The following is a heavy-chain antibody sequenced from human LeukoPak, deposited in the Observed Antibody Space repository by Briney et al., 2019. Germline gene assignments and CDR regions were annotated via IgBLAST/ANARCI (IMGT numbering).Heavy chain of an antibody. V-gene: IGHV3-30*04. Sequence: GRSLRLSCAASGFTFSSYAMHWVRQAPGKGLEWVAVISYDGSNKYYADSVKGRFTISRDNSKNTLYLQMNSLRAEDTAVYYCAREGATHDAFDIWGQGTMVTVSS. CDR1: GFTFSSYA. CDR2: ISYDGSNK. CDR3: AREGATHDAFDI. D-gene: IGHD1-26*01. J-gene: IGHJ3*02.